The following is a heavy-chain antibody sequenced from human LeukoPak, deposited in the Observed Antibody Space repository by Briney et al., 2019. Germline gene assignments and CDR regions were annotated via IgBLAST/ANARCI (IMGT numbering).Heavy chain of an antibody. CDR1: GGSISSGGYY. J-gene: IGHJ4*02. Sequence: SETLSLTCTVSGGSISSGGYYWSWIRQHPGKGLEWIGYIYYSGSTYYNPSLKSRVTISVDTSKNQFSLKLSSVTAADTAVYYCARGRVAATSVTNFWGQGTLVTVSS. D-gene: IGHD2-15*01. V-gene: IGHV4-31*03. CDR3: ARGRVAATSVTNF. CDR2: IYYSGST.